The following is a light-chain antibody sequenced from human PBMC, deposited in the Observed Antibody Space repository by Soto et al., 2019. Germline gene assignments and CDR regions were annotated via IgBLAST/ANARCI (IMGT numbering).Light chain of an antibody. J-gene: IGLJ2*01. CDR2: ENN. CDR1: SGSIANNY. V-gene: IGLV6-57*04. Sequence: NFMLTQPPSVSESPGKTLSISCTRSSGSIANNYVQWYQQRPGSAPTTVIYENNQRLSGVPDRFSGSTDGSSNSASLTISGLHTEDEADYYCQSYDSDFVVFGGGTKVTVL. CDR3: QSYDSDFVV.